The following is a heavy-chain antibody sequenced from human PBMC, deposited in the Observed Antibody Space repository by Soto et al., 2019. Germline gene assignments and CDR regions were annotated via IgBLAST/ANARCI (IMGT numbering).Heavy chain of an antibody. V-gene: IGHV3-30-3*01. CDR1: GFTFSSYA. Sequence: GGSLRLSCAASGFTFSSYAMHWVRQAPGKGLEWVAVISYDGSNKYYADSVKGRFTISRDNSKNTLYLQMNSLRAEDTAVYYCATGVPGIAVPDAFDIWGQGTMVTVSS. CDR3: ATGVPGIAVPDAFDI. CDR2: ISYDGSNK. J-gene: IGHJ3*02. D-gene: IGHD6-19*01.